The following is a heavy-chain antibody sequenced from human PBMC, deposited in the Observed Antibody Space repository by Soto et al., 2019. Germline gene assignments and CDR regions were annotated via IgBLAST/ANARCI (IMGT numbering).Heavy chain of an antibody. CDR2: IYPGDSVT. Sequence: PGESLKISCKGSGYSFTSYWIGWVRQMPGKGLEWMGIIYPGDSVTRYSPSFQGQVTISADKSISTAYLQWSSLQASDTAMYYCARRMVVVAATWDAFDIWGQGTMVTVSS. V-gene: IGHV5-51*01. D-gene: IGHD2-15*01. J-gene: IGHJ3*02. CDR1: GYSFTSYW. CDR3: ARRMVVVAATWDAFDI.